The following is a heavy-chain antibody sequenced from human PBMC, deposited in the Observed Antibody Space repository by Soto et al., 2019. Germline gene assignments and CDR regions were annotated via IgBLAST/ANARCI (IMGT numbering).Heavy chain of an antibody. V-gene: IGHV3-64D*06. Sequence: GGSLRLSCSASGFTFSSYAMHWVRQAPGKGLEYVSAISSNGGSTYYADSVKGGFTISRDNSKNTLYLQMSSLRAEDTAVYYCVKGALLWFGELLYFDYWGQGTLVTVSS. CDR3: VKGALLWFGELLYFDY. CDR2: ISSNGGST. D-gene: IGHD3-10*01. CDR1: GFTFSSYA. J-gene: IGHJ4*02.